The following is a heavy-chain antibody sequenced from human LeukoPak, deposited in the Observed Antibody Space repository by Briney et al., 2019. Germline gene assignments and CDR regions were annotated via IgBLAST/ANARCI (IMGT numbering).Heavy chain of an antibody. J-gene: IGHJ4*02. CDR2: IGTAGDT. CDR3: ARAVSGWYDVGYYFDY. V-gene: IGHV3-13*01. CDR1: GFTFSSYD. D-gene: IGHD6-19*01. Sequence: PGGSLRLSCAASGFTFSSYDMHWVRQATGKGLEWVSAIGTAGDTYYPGSVKGRFTISRGNAKNSLYLQMNSLRAGDTAVYYCARAVSGWYDVGYYFDYWGQGTLVTVSS.